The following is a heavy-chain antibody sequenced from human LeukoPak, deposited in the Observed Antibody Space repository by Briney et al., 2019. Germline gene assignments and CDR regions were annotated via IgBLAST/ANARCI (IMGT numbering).Heavy chain of an antibody. CDR2: ISGSGSST. D-gene: IGHD3-10*01. CDR3: AKGGISMVRGLLYYYYMDV. J-gene: IGHJ6*03. Sequence: GGSLRLSCVATGLTFSSLASSWVRQAPGKGLEWVSGISGSGSSTYYADSVKGRLTISRDNSKNTLYLQKNSLRAEDTAVYYCAKGGISMVRGLLYYYYMDVWGKGTTVTVSS. V-gene: IGHV3-23*01. CDR1: GLTFSSLA.